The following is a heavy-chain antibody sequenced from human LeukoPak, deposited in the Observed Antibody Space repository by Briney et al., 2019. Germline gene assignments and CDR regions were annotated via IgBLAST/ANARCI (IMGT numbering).Heavy chain of an antibody. CDR2: IYTSGST. J-gene: IGHJ6*03. V-gene: IGHV4-4*07. CDR1: GGSISSYY. Sequence: SETLSLTCTVPGGSISSYYWSWIRQPAGKGLEWIGRIYTSGSTNYNPSLKSRVTMSVDTSKNQFSLKLSCVTAADTAVYYCARNVIGPRFLEWSPVYYYYMDVWGKGTTVTVSS. D-gene: IGHD3-3*01. CDR3: ARNVIGPRFLEWSPVYYYYMDV.